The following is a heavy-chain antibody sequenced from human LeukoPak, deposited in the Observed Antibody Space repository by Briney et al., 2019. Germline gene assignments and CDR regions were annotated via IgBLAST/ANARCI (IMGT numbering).Heavy chain of an antibody. V-gene: IGHV1-2*02. D-gene: IGHD3-22*01. CDR1: GCTFTGYY. CDR3: ARGYDSGGYYLPDH. Sequence: ASVKVSCKSSGCTFTGYYIHWVRQAPGQGLEWMGWINPNSGDTKYAQKFQGRVTVTRDKSISTAYMELSRLTSDDTAVYYCARGYDSGGYYLPDHWGQGTLVTVSS. J-gene: IGHJ4*02. CDR2: INPNSGDT.